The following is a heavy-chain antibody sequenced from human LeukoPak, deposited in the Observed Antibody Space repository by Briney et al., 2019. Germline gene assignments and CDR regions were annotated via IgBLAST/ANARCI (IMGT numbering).Heavy chain of an antibody. D-gene: IGHD3-10*01. J-gene: IGHJ5*02. CDR2: ISSSSSYI. CDR3: ARDSRYYYGSGSQPPPNWFDP. CDR1: GFTFSSYS. V-gene: IGHV3-21*01. Sequence: GGSLRLSCAASGFTFSSYSMNWVRQAPGKGLEWVSSISSSSSYIYYADSVKGRFTISRDNAKNSLYLQMNSRRAEDTAVYYCARDSRYYYGSGSQPPPNWFDPWGQGTLVTVSS.